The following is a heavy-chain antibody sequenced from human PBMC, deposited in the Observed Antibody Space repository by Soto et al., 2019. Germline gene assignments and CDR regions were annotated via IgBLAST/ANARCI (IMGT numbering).Heavy chain of an antibody. V-gene: IGHV1-69*01. J-gene: IGHJ5*02. D-gene: IGHD3-10*01. CDR2: IIPMYGPA. CDR1: GGTFSSYA. Sequence: QVPLVQSGAEVKKPGSSVTVSCKASGGTFSSYAIHWVRQAPGQGLEWMGGIIPMYGPAKYAQRFQGRVTITADESTTTVYMELTSLTSQDTAVYYCARVTSMVRGVIDNWFHPWGHGTLVNVSS. CDR3: ARVTSMVRGVIDNWFHP.